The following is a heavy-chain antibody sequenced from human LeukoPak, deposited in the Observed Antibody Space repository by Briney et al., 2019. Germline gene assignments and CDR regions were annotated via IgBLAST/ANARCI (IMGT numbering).Heavy chain of an antibody. CDR2: INPNSGGT. Sequence: ASVKVSCKASGYTFTGYYMHWVRQAPGQGLEWMGWINPNSGGTNYAQKFQGRVTMTRDTSISTAYMELSRLRSDDTAVYYCARRWYYDSSGYYYAWFDPWGQGTLVTVSS. V-gene: IGHV1-2*02. CDR3: ARRWYYDSSGYYYAWFDP. J-gene: IGHJ5*02. D-gene: IGHD3-22*01. CDR1: GYTFTGYY.